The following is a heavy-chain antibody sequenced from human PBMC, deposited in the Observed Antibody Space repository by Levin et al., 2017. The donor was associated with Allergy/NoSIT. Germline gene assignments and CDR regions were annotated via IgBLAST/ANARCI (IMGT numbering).Heavy chain of an antibody. Sequence: GGSLRLSCAASGFTFSNYAMSWVRQAPGKGLEWVSAISGSGGSTYYADSVKGQFSFSRDNSKTMLYLQMNSLRAEDAAVYYGAKGHIQVCLPTGYGIDVWGQGTTVTVSS. CDR1: GFTFSNYA. V-gene: IGHV3-23*01. J-gene: IGHJ6*02. CDR3: AKGHIQVCLPTGYGIDV. CDR2: ISGSGGST. D-gene: IGHD5-18*01.